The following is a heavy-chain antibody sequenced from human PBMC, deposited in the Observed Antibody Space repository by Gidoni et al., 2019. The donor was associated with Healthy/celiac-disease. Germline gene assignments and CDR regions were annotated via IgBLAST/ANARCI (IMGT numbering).Heavy chain of an antibody. Sequence: QVQLQEPGPGLVKPSATLSLTCTVSGRSISSYYWSWIRQPPGKGLEWIGYIYYSGSTNYNPSLKSRVTISVGTSKNQFSLKLSSVTAADTAVYYCARVTPHWLDSFDYWGQGTLVTVSS. D-gene: IGHD6-19*01. J-gene: IGHJ4*02. CDR1: GRSISSYY. CDR3: ARVTPHWLDSFDY. CDR2: IYYSGST. V-gene: IGHV4-59*01.